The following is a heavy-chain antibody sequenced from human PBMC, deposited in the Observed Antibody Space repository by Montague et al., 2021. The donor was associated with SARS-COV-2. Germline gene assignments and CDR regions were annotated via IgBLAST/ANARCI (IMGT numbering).Heavy chain of an antibody. Sequence: SETLSLTCTVAGGSISSYYWSWIRQPPGKGLEWIGYIYYSGSTNXXPSLKSRVTISVDTSKNQFSLKLSSVTAADTAVYYCARRGLGYCSSTSCQNAFDIWGQGTMVTVSS. J-gene: IGHJ3*02. D-gene: IGHD2-2*01. V-gene: IGHV4-59*08. CDR2: IYYSGST. CDR1: GGSISSYY. CDR3: ARRGLGYCSSTSCQNAFDI.